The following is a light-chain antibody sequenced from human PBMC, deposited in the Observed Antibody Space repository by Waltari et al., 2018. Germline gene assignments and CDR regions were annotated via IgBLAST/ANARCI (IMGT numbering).Light chain of an antibody. CDR3: QQSYSFPYT. J-gene: IGKJ2*01. V-gene: IGKV1-39*01. CDR1: QTVTTY. Sequence: DIQMTQSPASLSASVGDRVTITCRTSQTVTTYLNWFQRKPGKAPKLLIYIASNLHSGVPSRFSGSGSGTDFTLTITSLQPEDFATYFCQQSYSFPYTFGQGTLLEIK. CDR2: IAS.